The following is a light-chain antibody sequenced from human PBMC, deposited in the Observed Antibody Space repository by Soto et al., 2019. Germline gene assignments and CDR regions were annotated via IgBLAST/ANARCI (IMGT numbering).Light chain of an antibody. J-gene: IGKJ3*01. CDR3: QKLTSDPRGFY. V-gene: IGKV1-9*01. Sequence: DIQLTQSPSFLSASVGDRVTITCRASQGISGYLAWYQQKPGKAPKLLIYGATTLRSGVPSRFSGTGSGTEFTLTISSLQPEDFATYYCQKLTSDPRGFYFGPGTKVDIK. CDR2: GAT. CDR1: QGISGY.